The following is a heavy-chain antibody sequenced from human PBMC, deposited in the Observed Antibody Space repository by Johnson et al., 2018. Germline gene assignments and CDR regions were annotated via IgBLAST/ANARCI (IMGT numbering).Heavy chain of an antibody. CDR3: AREGNGDHGMDV. D-gene: IGHD4-17*01. V-gene: IGHV3-33*01. CDR2: IWYDGRQQ. CDR1: GFVFSGFA. Sequence: QVQLVESGGGVVQPGRSLRLSCAASGFVFSGFAMHWVRQPPGKGLEWVAIIWYDGRQQYYADFVMGRLTISRDNSKDIVYLEMSSLRVDDTAVYFCAREGNGDHGMDVWGQGTTVSVSS. J-gene: IGHJ6*02.